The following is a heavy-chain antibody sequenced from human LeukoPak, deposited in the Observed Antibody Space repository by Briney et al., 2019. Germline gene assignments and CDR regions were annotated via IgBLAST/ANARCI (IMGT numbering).Heavy chain of an antibody. CDR2: ISSSGSTM. Sequence: GSLRLSCAASGFTFSSYEMNWVRQAPGKGLEWVSYISSSGSTMYYADSLKGRFTISRDNAKNSLYLQMNSLRAEDTAVYYCARNLVSSWVGAHWGQGTLVTVSS. V-gene: IGHV3-48*03. D-gene: IGHD3-16*01. CDR3: ARNLVSSWVGAH. J-gene: IGHJ4*02. CDR1: GFTFSSYE.